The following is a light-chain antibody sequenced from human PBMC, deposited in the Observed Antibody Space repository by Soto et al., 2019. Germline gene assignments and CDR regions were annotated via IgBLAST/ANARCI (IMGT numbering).Light chain of an antibody. V-gene: IGKV3-15*01. Sequence: EVVMTQSPATVSVSPGEGVTLSCRASQTISNDLAWYQQKPGQAPRLLIYGASTRATGVPARSSGGGSGTEFTLTIGSLQSEDFAFYYCQQNNKWPPVTFGGGTKVDIK. J-gene: IGKJ4*01. CDR3: QQNNKWPPVT. CDR1: QTISND. CDR2: GAS.